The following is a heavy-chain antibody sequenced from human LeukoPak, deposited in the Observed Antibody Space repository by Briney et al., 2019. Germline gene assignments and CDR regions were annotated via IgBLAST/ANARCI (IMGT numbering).Heavy chain of an antibody. J-gene: IGHJ5*02. CDR3: ARLDIAVAGTA. CDR1: GGSISSSSYY. CDR2: IYYSGST. Sequence: PSETLSLTCTVSGGSISSSSYYWGWIRQPPGKGLEWIGSIYYSGSTYYNPSLKSRVTISVDTSKNQFSLKLSSVTAADTAVYYCARLDIAVAGTAWGQGTLVTVSS. V-gene: IGHV4-39*07. D-gene: IGHD6-19*01.